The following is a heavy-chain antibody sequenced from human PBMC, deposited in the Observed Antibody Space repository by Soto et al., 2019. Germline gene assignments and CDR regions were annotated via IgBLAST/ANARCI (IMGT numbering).Heavy chain of an antibody. CDR1: RFTFSSYA. J-gene: IGHJ4*02. Sequence: PGGSLRLSCAASRFTFSSYAMTWVRQAPGKGLEWVSTISGSGGSTYYADSVKGRFTISRDNSKNTPYLQMNSLRAEDTAVYYCAKGLRIYYFDYCGQGTLVTVSS. CDR2: ISGSGGST. CDR3: AKGLRIYYFDY. D-gene: IGHD3-3*01. V-gene: IGHV3-23*01.